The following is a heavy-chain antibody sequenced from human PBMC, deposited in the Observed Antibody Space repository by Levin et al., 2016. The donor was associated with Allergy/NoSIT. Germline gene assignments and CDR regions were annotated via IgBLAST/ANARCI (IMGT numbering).Heavy chain of an antibody. D-gene: IGHD4-23*01. Sequence: WIRQPPGKGLEWVALVWSDGSNKYYADSVKGRFTISRDNSMDTLFLQMNSLRVEDTAIYYCARAWVLYGGNSLGAFDIWGQGTKVTVSS. CDR3: ARAWVLYGGNSLGAFDI. J-gene: IGHJ3*02. V-gene: IGHV3-33*01. CDR2: VWSDGSNK.